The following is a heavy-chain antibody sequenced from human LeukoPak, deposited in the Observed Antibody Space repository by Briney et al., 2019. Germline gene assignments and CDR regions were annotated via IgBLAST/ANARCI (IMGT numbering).Heavy chain of an antibody. CDR2: ISYDGSNK. Sequence: GGSLRLSCEASGFTFSSYSMNWVRQAPGKGLEWVAVISYDGSNKYYADSVKGRFTISRDNSKNTLYLQMNSLRAEDTAVYYCAKSRSDVVDYWGQGTLVTVSS. V-gene: IGHV3-30*18. D-gene: IGHD3-3*01. CDR3: AKSRSDVVDY. CDR1: GFTFSSYS. J-gene: IGHJ4*02.